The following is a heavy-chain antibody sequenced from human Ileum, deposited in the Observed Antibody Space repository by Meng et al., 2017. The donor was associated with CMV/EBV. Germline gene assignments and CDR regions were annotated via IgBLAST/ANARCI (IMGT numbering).Heavy chain of an antibody. Sequence: QVRPQESGPGPVRPSETLSLTCTCSADSLSTYSWHWIRQPAGKGLEGIGRLYTTGTIKYNPSLMSRLTMSLDTSKSQFSLNLRSLTAADTAVYYCATTYSDGDWNFDYWGQGTLVTVSS. CDR2: LYTTGTI. CDR3: ATTYSDGDWNFDY. J-gene: IGHJ4*02. V-gene: IGHV4-4*07. D-gene: IGHD1-26*01. CDR1: ADSLSTYS.